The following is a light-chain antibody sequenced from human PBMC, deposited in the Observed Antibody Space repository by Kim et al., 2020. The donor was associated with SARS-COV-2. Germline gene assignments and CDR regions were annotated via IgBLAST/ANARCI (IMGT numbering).Light chain of an antibody. J-gene: IGLJ3*02. CDR1: NSNSGVNT. CDR3: ATWDDSLNAWV. CDR2: RNN. V-gene: IGLV1-44*01. Sequence: QRVTISWSGSNSNSGVNTVNWYQQFPGTAPKLLIYRNNQRPSGVPDRFSGSKSGTSASLALSGLLSEDEADYYCATWDDSLNAWVFGGWTQLTVL.